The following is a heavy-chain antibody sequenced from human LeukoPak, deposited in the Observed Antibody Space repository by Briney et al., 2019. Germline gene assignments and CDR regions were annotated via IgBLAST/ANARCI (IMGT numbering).Heavy chain of an antibody. CDR2: IYTSGST. CDR1: GGSISSYY. D-gene: IGHD1-26*01. V-gene: IGHV4-4*09. Sequence: SETLSLTCTVSGGSISSYYWSWIRQPPGKGLEGIGDIYTSGSTNYNPSLKSRVTISVDTSKNQFSLKLSSVTAADTAVYYCARRASGSYSFDYWGQGTLVTVSS. CDR3: ARRASGSYSFDY. J-gene: IGHJ4*02.